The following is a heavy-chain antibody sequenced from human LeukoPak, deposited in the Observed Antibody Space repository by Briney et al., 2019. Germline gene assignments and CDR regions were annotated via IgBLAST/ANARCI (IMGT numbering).Heavy chain of an antibody. D-gene: IGHD4-17*01. Sequence: SSETLSLTCTVSGGSINNYYWSWIRQPAGKGLEWIGRINASGRTNYNSALKSRVTMSVDTSKNQFSLKVKSVTAADTAVYYCAREYGDFDYWGQGTLVTVSS. CDR3: AREYGDFDY. CDR1: GGSINNYY. V-gene: IGHV4-4*07. CDR2: INASGRT. J-gene: IGHJ4*02.